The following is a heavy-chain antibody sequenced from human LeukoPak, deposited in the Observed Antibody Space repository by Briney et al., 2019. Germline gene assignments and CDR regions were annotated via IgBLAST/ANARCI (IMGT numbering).Heavy chain of an antibody. CDR1: GFTFSSYW. V-gene: IGHV3-74*01. J-gene: IGHJ4*02. D-gene: IGHD3-3*01. CDR2: INSDGSTT. CDR3: ARGPGRSGYYPFDY. Sequence: GGSLRLSCAASGFTFSSYWIHWVRQAPGKGLLWVSRINSDGSTTSYADSVKGRFSISRDNAKNTLYLQMNSLRAEDTAVYYCARGPGRSGYYPFDYWGQGTLVTVSS.